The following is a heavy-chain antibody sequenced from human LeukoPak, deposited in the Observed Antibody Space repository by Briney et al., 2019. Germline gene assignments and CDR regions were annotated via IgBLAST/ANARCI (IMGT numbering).Heavy chain of an antibody. J-gene: IGHJ6*02. V-gene: IGHV1-18*03. CDR1: GYTFTSYG. D-gene: IGHD2-2*01. CDR3: ARDQGIVAVPAANPYYYYYGMDV. CDR2: ISAYNGNT. Sequence: ASVKVSCKASGYTFTSYGISWVRQAPGQGLEWMGWISAYNGNTNYAQKLQGRVTMTTDTSTSTAYMELRSLRSDDMAVYYCARDQGIVAVPAANPYYYYYGMDVWGQGTTVTVSS.